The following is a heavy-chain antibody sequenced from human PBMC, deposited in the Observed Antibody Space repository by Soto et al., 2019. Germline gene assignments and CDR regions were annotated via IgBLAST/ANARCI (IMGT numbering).Heavy chain of an antibody. CDR3: ARNKRGDSSGYYLSDY. CDR2: IIPIFGTA. D-gene: IGHD3-22*01. J-gene: IGHJ4*02. V-gene: IGHV1-69*13. CDR1: GGTFSSYA. Sequence: VASVKVSCKASGGTFSSYAISWVRQAPGQGLEWMGGIIPIFGTANYAQKFQGRVTITADESTSTAYMELSSLRSEDTAVYYCARNKRGDSSGYYLSDYWGQGTLVTVSS.